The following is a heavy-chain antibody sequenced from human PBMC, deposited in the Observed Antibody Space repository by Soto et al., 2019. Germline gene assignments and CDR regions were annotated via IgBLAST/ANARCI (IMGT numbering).Heavy chain of an antibody. J-gene: IGHJ4*02. V-gene: IGHV3-30*18. CDR3: AKDSSLMAAGGTVDY. CDR1: EFTFSTYG. D-gene: IGHD6-13*01. Sequence: QVQLVESGGGVVQPGRSLRLSCAASEFTFSTYGMHWVRQAPCKGLEWVAVISYDGSNKYYADSVKGRFTISRDNSKNTLYLQMNSLTAEDTAVYYCAKDSSLMAAGGTVDYWGQGTLVTVSS. CDR2: ISYDGSNK.